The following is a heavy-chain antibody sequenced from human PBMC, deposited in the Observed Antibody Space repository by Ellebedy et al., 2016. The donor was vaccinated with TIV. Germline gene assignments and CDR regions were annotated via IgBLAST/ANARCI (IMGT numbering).Heavy chain of an antibody. V-gene: IGHV4-59*01. D-gene: IGHD1-26*01. CDR3: ARRMGAFPGVYYYYYGMDV. CDR1: GTSFTNYY. Sequence: SETLSLTCAVYGTSFTNYYWSWIRQPPGKGLEWIGYIYYSGSTNYNPSLKSRVTISVDTSKNQFSLKLSSVTAADTAVYYCARRMGAFPGVYYYYYGMDVWGQGTTVTVSS. J-gene: IGHJ6*02. CDR2: IYYSGST.